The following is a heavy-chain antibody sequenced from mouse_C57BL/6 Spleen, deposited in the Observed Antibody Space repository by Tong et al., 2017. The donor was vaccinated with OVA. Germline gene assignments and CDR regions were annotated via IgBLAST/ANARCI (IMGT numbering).Heavy chain of an antibody. J-gene: IGHJ4*01. CDR1: GFTFSSYA. CDR3: ARHGDYGAMDY. CDR2: ISSGGSYT. D-gene: IGHD2-13*01. V-gene: IGHV5-9-3*01. Sequence: EVQLQESGGGLVKPGGSLKLSCAASGFTFSSYAMSWVRQTPEKRLEWVATISSGGSYTYYPDSVKGRFTISRDNAKNTLNLQMSSLRSEDRAMYYCARHGDYGAMDYWGQGTSVTVSS.